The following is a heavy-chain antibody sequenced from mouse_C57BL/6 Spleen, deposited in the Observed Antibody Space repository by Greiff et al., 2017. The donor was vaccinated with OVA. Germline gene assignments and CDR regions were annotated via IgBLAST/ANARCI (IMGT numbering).Heavy chain of an antibody. J-gene: IGHJ4*01. Sequence: QVQLKESGAELVRPGASVKLSCKASGYTFTDYYINWVKQRPGQGLEWIARIYPGSGNTYYNEKFKGKATLTAEKSSSTAYMQLSSLTSEDSAVYFCARSETDYAMDYWGQGTSVTVSS. V-gene: IGHV1-76*01. CDR2: IYPGSGNT. CDR1: GYTFTDYY. CDR3: ARSETDYAMDY.